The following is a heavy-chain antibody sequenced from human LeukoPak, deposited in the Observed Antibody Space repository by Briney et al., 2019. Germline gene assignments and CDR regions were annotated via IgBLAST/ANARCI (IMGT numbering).Heavy chain of an antibody. Sequence: SETLSLTCAVYGGSFNDYYWSWIRQSPGTGLEWIGEINHGGSTNYNPSLKSRVTISVDTSKNQFSLKLSSVTAADTAVYYCARDVGDWFDPWGQGTLVTVSS. D-gene: IGHD2-15*01. J-gene: IGHJ5*02. CDR3: ARDVGDWFDP. CDR2: INHGGST. V-gene: IGHV4-34*01. CDR1: GGSFNDYY.